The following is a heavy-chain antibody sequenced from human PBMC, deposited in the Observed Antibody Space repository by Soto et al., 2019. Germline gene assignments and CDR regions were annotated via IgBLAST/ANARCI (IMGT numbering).Heavy chain of an antibody. V-gene: IGHV3-21*01. CDR3: ASSFGELYTQPNNYYYGMDV. CDR1: GFTFSSYS. J-gene: IGHJ6*02. Sequence: GGSLRLSCAASGFTFSSYSMNWVRQAPGKGLEWVSSISSSSSYIYYADSVKGRFTISRDNAKNSLYLQMNSLRAEDTAVYYCASSFGELYTQPNNYYYGMDVWGQGTTVTVSS. D-gene: IGHD3-10*01. CDR2: ISSSSSYI.